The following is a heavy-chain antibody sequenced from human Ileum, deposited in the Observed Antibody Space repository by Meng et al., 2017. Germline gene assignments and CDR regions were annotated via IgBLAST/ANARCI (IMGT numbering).Heavy chain of an antibody. J-gene: IGHJ4*02. V-gene: IGHV1-2*06. D-gene: IGHD3-22*01. CDR2: INPNSGGT. CDR3: ARERFYYYDSSGSIN. CDR1: GYPFTGYY. Sequence: QGQRGQYGAEVKKPGATVKVSCNATGYPFTGYYMHWVRQAPGQGLEWMGRINPNSGGTNYAQKFQGRVTMTRDTSISTAYMELSRLRSDDTAVYYCARERFYYYDSSGSINWGQGTLVTVSS.